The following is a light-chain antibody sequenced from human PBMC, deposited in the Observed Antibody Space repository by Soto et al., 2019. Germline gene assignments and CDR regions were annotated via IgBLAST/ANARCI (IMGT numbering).Light chain of an antibody. CDR1: QSVSSSY. CDR2: GAS. J-gene: IGKJ2*01. V-gene: IGKV3-20*01. Sequence: EIVLTQSPGTLSLSPGERATLSCRASQSVSSSYLAWYQQKPGQAPRLLIYGASSRATGIPDRFSGSGSGTDVTLTNSRLEPEDFAVYYCQQYGSSQYTFGQGTKLEIK. CDR3: QQYGSSQYT.